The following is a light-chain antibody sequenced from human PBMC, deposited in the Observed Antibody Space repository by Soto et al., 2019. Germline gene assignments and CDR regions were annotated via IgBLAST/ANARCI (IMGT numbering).Light chain of an antibody. Sequence: DIQMTQSPSSLSASVGDRVTITCRASQTITTYLNWYQQKPGKAPQLLIYGASTLKSGVPSRFTGRGSGTDFTLTISSLQPEDFATYHCQQSHSTPWTFGQGTKVEIK. J-gene: IGKJ1*01. V-gene: IGKV1-39*01. CDR1: QTITTY. CDR2: GAS. CDR3: QQSHSTPWT.